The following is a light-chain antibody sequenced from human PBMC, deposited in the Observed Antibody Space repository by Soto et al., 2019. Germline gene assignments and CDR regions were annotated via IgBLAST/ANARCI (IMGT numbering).Light chain of an antibody. J-gene: IGKJ2*01. CDR2: AAS. CDR3: LQSFNSPST. CDR1: HNICTY. V-gene: IGKV1-39*01. Sequence: DIQMTQSPSSLSASVGDRVTVSCRTGHNICTYLNWYQEKPGRAPRLLIYAASTLQVGVPSRFSGSGSGTDFTLTIISLQPEDFATYYCLQSFNSPSTFGQGTTVDVK.